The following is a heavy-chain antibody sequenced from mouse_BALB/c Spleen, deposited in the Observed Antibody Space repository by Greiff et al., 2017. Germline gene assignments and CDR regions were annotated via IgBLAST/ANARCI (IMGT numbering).Heavy chain of an antibody. CDR3: ARDYGNYGGFAY. CDR1: GFTFTDYY. D-gene: IGHD2-1*01. V-gene: IGHV7-3*02. J-gene: IGHJ3*01. CDR2: IRNKANGYTT. Sequence: EVMLVESGGGLVQPGGSLRLSCATSGFTFTDYYMSWVRQPPGKALEWLGFIRNKANGYTTEYSASVKGRFTISRDNSQSILYLQMNTLRAEDSATYYCARDYGNYGGFAYWGQGTLVTVSA.